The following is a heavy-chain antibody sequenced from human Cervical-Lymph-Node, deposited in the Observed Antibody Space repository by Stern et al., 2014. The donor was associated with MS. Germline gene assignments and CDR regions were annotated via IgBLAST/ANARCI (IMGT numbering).Heavy chain of an antibody. D-gene: IGHD1-26*01. V-gene: IGHV1-69*09. CDR1: GGTFSIYA. CDR2: IIPILDVS. Sequence: QVQLVESGAEVKKPGSSVKVSCKASGGTFSIYAISWVRQAPGQGLEWMGRIIPILDVSNYPQKFQDRVTITADKSTITAYMELSSLRSDDTAVYYCARHLVGTTRGFDYWGQGTLVTVSS. J-gene: IGHJ4*02. CDR3: ARHLVGTTRGFDY.